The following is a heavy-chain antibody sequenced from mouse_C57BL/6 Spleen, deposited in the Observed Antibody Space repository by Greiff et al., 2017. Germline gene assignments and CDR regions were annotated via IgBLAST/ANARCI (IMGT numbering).Heavy chain of an antibody. CDR2: INPNNGGT. Sequence: SGPELVKPGASVKIPCKASGYTFTDYNMDWVKQSHGKSLEWIGDINPNNGGTIYNQKFKGKATLTVDKSSSTAYMELRSLTSEDTAVYYCARRDDGYLYYYAMDYWGQGTSVTVSS. CDR3: ARRDDGYLYYYAMDY. D-gene: IGHD2-3*01. V-gene: IGHV1-18*01. J-gene: IGHJ4*01. CDR1: GYTFTDYN.